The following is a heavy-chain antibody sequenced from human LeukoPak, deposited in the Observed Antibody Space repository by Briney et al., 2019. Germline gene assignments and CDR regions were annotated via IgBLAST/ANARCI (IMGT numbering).Heavy chain of an antibody. Sequence: PGGSLRLSCAASGFTFSSYAMSWVRQAPGKGLELVSAISGSGGSTYYADSVKGRFTISRDNSKNTLYLQMNSLRAEDTAVYYCAKEGKSSGWFKKRNYYYYMDVWGKGTTVTVSS. CDR3: AKEGKSSGWFKKRNYYYYMDV. J-gene: IGHJ6*03. CDR1: GFTFSSYA. CDR2: ISGSGGST. V-gene: IGHV3-23*01. D-gene: IGHD6-19*01.